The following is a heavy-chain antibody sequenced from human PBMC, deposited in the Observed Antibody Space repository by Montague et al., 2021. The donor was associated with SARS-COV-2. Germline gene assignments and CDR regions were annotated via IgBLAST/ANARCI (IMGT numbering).Heavy chain of an antibody. CDR1: GFTFSDSP. CDR2: IRNKDNSYAT. D-gene: IGHD2-2*01. CDR3: TKPVKERYCSRSTCSATFYDLDV. V-gene: IGHV3-73*01. Sequence: SLRLSCAASGFTFSDSPIHWVRQASGKGLEWLGPIRNKDNSYATSYAATGEGRFTISSDDSWDTAYLEMNSLKTEDTAVYYCTKPVKERYCSRSTCSATFYDLDVWGQGTTVTVSS. J-gene: IGHJ6*02.